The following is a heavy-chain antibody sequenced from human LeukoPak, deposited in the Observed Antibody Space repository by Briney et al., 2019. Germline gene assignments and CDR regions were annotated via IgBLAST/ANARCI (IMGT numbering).Heavy chain of an antibody. Sequence: GGSLRLSCAASGFTFSTYWMHWVRQAPGEGPVWVSRINPDGSTTTYADSVKGRFTISRDNAKNSLYLQMNSLRAEDTAVYYCATTRRPKRYCSSTSCYERGDAFDIWGQGTMVTVSS. V-gene: IGHV3-74*01. CDR1: GFTFSTYW. CDR3: ATTRRPKRYCSSTSCYERGDAFDI. CDR2: INPDGSTT. J-gene: IGHJ3*02. D-gene: IGHD2-2*01.